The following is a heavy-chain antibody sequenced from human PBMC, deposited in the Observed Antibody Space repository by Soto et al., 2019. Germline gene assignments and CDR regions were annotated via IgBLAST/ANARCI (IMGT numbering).Heavy chain of an antibody. V-gene: IGHV3-23*01. CDR3: AKDFSRGGELSVSSFAFDI. CDR2: ISGSGGST. D-gene: IGHD3-10*01. CDR1: GFTFSSYA. Sequence: EVQLLESGGGLVQPGGSLRLSCAASGFTFSSYAMSWVRQAPGKGLEWVSAISGSGGSTYYADSVKGRFTISGDNSKNTLYLQMNSLRAEDTAVYYCAKDFSRGGELSVSSFAFDIWGQGTMVTVSS. J-gene: IGHJ3*02.